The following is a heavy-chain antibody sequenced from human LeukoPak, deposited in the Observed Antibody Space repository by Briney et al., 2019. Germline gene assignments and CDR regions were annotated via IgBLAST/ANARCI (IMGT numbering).Heavy chain of an antibody. CDR2: ISSSGNTI. Sequence: GGSLRLSCAASGFTFSSYEMNWVRQAPGKGLEWVSYISSSGNTIYYADSVKGRFTISRDNSKNTLHLQMNSLRAEDTAVYYCARSVAPAARLDYWGQGTLVTVSS. V-gene: IGHV3-48*03. J-gene: IGHJ4*02. D-gene: IGHD2-2*01. CDR3: ARSVAPAARLDY. CDR1: GFTFSSYE.